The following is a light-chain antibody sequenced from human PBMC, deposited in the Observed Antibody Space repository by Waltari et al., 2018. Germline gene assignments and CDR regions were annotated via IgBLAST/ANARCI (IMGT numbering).Light chain of an antibody. V-gene: IGLV1-44*01. CDR2: RSD. J-gene: IGLJ3*02. CDR1: ASNIGGNL. Sequence: QSVLTQPPSASGTPGQRFTIPCSGSASNIGGNLVNWYQQLPGKAPKLLIYRSDQRPSGVPDRFSGSKTGTSASLAISGLQSDDEADYFCASWDDSLNGHWVFGGGTKVTVL. CDR3: ASWDDSLNGHWV.